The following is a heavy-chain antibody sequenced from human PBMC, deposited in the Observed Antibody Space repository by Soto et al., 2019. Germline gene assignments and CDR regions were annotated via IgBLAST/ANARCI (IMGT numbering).Heavy chain of an antibody. D-gene: IGHD3-3*01. V-gene: IGHV4-31*03. CDR1: GDPISSGDYY. CDR2: ISYSVIT. J-gene: IGHJ3*02. CDR3: ARYHDFWSGHADAFDI. Sequence: SETLSLTCTVSGDPISSGDYYWGWIRQHPACVLVCIGYISYSVITYYNPSLKSRLTISFDTSMNQFSLELKFVTAADTAIYYCARYHDFWSGHADAFDIWGQGTMVTVSS.